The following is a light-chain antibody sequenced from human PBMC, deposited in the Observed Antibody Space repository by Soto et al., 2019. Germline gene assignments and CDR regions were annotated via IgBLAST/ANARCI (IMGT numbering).Light chain of an antibody. CDR3: QQLNSLFT. J-gene: IGKJ3*01. Sequence: DIQLTQSPSFLSASVGDRVTITCRASQGISSYLAWYQQKPGKAPELLIYAASTLQSGVPSRFSGSGSGTELPLTISILQPEDFATYYCQQLNSLFTFGPGTKVDIK. CDR2: AAS. CDR1: QGISSY. V-gene: IGKV1-9*01.